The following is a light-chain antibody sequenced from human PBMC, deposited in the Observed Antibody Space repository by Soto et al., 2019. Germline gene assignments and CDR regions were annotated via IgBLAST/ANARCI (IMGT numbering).Light chain of an antibody. CDR2: AAS. V-gene: IGKV1-5*01. J-gene: IGKJ1*01. Sequence: DIQMTQSPATLSASVGDRVTITCRASQSISSYLNWYQQKPGKAPKLLIYAASNLESGVPSRFSGGGSGTEFTLTISSLQPEDFATYYCLQYHNYWTFGQGTKVDIK. CDR3: LQYHNYWT. CDR1: QSISSY.